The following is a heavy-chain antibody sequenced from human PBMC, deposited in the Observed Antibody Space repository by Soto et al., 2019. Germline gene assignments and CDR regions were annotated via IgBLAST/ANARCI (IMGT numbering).Heavy chain of an antibody. CDR1: GYTFTSYG. CDR2: ISAYNGNT. D-gene: IGHD2-15*01. CDR3: ARECVGGSCYYYYGMDV. J-gene: IGHJ6*01. V-gene: IGHV1-18*01. Sequence: QVQLVQSGAEVKKPGASVKVSCKASGYTFTSYGISWVRQAPGQGLEWMGWISAYNGNTNYAQKLQGRVTMTTDTDASTGYMEGRGLRSDDTAVYYCARECVGGSCYYYYGMDVWGQGATVTVSS.